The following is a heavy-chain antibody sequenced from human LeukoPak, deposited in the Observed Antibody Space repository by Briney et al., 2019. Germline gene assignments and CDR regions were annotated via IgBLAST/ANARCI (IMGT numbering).Heavy chain of an antibody. CDR2: ITSSGSTT. CDR1: GVSFRDYY. CDR3: ARRHDYGDS. V-gene: IGHV3-11*01. J-gene: IGHJ4*02. Sequence: GGSLRLSCAASGVSFRDYYMSWIRQAPGKGLEWVSYITSSGSTTYYADSVKGRFTISRDNAKNSLYLQMNSLRAEDTAVYFCARRHDYGDSWGQGTLVTVSS.